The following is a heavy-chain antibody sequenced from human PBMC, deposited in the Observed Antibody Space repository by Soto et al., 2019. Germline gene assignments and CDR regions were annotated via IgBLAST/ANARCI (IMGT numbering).Heavy chain of an antibody. Sequence: QVQLVQSGAEVKKPGSSVKVSCKASGGTFSSYAISWVRQAPGQGLVWMGGIIPIFGTANYAQKFQGRVTITADESTSTAYMELSSLRSEDTAVYYCASEGRIAAAGPRWFDPWGQGTLVTVSS. D-gene: IGHD6-13*01. J-gene: IGHJ5*02. CDR1: GGTFSSYA. CDR3: ASEGRIAAAGPRWFDP. CDR2: IIPIFGTA. V-gene: IGHV1-69*01.